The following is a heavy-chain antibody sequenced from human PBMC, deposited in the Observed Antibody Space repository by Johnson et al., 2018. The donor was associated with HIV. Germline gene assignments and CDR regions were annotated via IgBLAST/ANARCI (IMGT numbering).Heavy chain of an antibody. V-gene: IGHV3-30*14. J-gene: IGHJ3*02. CDR3: ARGWQQRAFDI. CDR2: ISNDGSNN. Sequence: QVQLVESGGGVVQPGRSLRLFCAVSGFPFTTYTIHWVCQAPGKGLEWVALISNDGSNNYYADSVKGRFTISRDNSKNTLYLQMNSLRAEDTAVYYCARGWQQRAFDIWGQGTMVTVSS. CDR1: GFPFTTYT. D-gene: IGHD6-13*01.